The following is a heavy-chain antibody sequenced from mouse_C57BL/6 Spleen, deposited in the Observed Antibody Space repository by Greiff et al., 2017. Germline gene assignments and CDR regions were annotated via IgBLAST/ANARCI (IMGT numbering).Heavy chain of an antibody. CDR2: INPSTGGT. J-gene: IGHJ4*01. Sequence: VQLKESGPELVKPGASVKISCKASGYSFTGYYMNWVKQSPEKSLEWIGEINPSTGGTTYNQKFKAKATLTVDKSSSTAYMQLKSLTSEDSAVYYCARWSNQGYAMDYWGQGTSVTVSS. CDR3: ARWSNQGYAMDY. V-gene: IGHV1-42*01. D-gene: IGHD2-5*01. CDR1: GYSFTGYY.